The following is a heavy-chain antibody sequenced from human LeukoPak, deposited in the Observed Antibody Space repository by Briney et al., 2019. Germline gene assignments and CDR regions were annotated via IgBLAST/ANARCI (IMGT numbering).Heavy chain of an antibody. D-gene: IGHD3-22*01. CDR2: INPNSGGT. Sequence: ASVKVSCKASGYTFSDYYMHWVRQAPGQGLEWMGWINPNSGGTKYVQKFQGRVTMTRDTSISTAYMELSRLRSDDTAVYYCASSDYYDSSGYMGYWGQGTLVTVSS. J-gene: IGHJ4*02. CDR3: ASSDYYDSSGYMGY. V-gene: IGHV1-2*02. CDR1: GYTFSDYY.